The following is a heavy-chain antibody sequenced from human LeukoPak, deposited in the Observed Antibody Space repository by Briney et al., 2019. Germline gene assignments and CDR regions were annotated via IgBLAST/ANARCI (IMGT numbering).Heavy chain of an antibody. Sequence: PSETLSLTCAVYGGSFSGYYWSWIRQPPGKGLEWIGEINHSGSTNYNPSLKSRVTIPVDTSKNQFSLKLSSVTAADTAVYYCASRSGQQLAMNPWGQGTLVTVSS. CDR2: INHSGST. CDR3: ASRSGQQLAMNP. CDR1: GGSFSGYY. D-gene: IGHD6-13*01. J-gene: IGHJ5*02. V-gene: IGHV4-34*01.